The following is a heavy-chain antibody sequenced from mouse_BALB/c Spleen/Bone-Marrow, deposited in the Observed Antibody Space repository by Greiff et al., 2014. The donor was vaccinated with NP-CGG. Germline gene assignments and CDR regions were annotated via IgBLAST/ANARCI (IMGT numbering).Heavy chain of an antibody. CDR1: GFNIKDTH. D-gene: IGHD1-1*01. Sequence: VQLQQSGAELVKLGASVKLSCTASGFNIKDTHMHWVKQRPEQGLEWIGRIDPANGNTKYDPKFQGKATITADTSSNTAYLQLSSLTSEDTAVYYCATYYYGSSWGFAYWGQGTLVTVSA. V-gene: IGHV14-3*02. J-gene: IGHJ3*01. CDR2: IDPANGNT. CDR3: ATYYYGSSWGFAY.